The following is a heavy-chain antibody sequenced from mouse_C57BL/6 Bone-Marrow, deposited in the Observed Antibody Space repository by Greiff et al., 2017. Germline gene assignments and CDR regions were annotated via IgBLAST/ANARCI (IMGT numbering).Heavy chain of an antibody. CDR3: ARSRRYYAMDY. V-gene: IGHV1-26*01. Sequence: EVQLQQSGPELVKPGASVKISCKASGYTFTDYYMNWVKQSHGKSLEWIGDINPNNGGTSYNQKFKGKATFTVDKSSSTAYMELRSLTSEDSTVYYCARSRRYYAMDYWVQGTSVTVSS. CDR2: INPNNGGT. CDR1: GYTFTDYY. D-gene: IGHD3-2*02. J-gene: IGHJ4*01.